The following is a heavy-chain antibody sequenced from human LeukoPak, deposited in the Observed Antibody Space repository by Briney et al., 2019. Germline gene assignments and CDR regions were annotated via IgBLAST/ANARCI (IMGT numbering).Heavy chain of an antibody. Sequence: GGSLRLSCAASGFTFSSYAMSWVRQAPGKGLEWVSAISGSGGSTYYADSVKGRFTISRDNSKNTLYLQMNSLRAEDTAVYYCAKKGGEYYYYYGMDVWGQGTTVTVSS. CDR3: AKKGGEYYYYYGMDV. V-gene: IGHV3-23*01. CDR1: GFTFSSYA. D-gene: IGHD2-21*01. CDR2: ISGSGGST. J-gene: IGHJ6*02.